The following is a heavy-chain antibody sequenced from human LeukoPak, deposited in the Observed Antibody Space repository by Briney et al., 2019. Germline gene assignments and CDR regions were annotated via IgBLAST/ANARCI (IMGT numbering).Heavy chain of an antibody. V-gene: IGHV1-8*03. J-gene: IGHJ4*02. CDR3: ARVAGSIDY. CDR2: MNPNSGYT. Sequence: ASVKVSCKASGYTFTTYDINWVRQATGQGLEWMGLMNPNSGYTGYAQKFQRRVTITRDTSISTAYMELSSLRSEDTAVYYCARVAGSIDYWGQGTLVTVSS. D-gene: IGHD6-19*01. CDR1: GYTFTTYD.